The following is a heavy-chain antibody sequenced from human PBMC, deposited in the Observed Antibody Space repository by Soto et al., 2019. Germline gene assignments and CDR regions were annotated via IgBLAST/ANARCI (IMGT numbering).Heavy chain of an antibody. V-gene: IGHV1-18*01. CDR2: ISGYNGDT. CDR1: GYTFTTYG. Sequence: GASVKVSCKASGYTFTTYGISWVRQAPGQGLEWMGWISGYNGDTNYAQKFQGRVTMTIDRSTSTAYLEVRSLTSDDTAVYYCAKNGHPPYYYYGMDVWG. CDR3: AKNGHPPYYYYGMDV. D-gene: IGHD2-8*01. J-gene: IGHJ6*02.